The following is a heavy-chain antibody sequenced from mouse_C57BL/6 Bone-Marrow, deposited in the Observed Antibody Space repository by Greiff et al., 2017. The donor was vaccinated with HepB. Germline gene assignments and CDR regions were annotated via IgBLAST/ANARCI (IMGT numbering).Heavy chain of an antibody. Sequence: VQLQQSGPELVKPGASVKISCKASGYSFTGYYMNWVKQSPEKSLEWIGEINPSTGGTTYNQKFKAKATLTVDKSSSTAYMQLKSLTSEDSAVYYCAREDYGSRFAYWGQGTLVTVSA. D-gene: IGHD1-1*01. CDR3: AREDYGSRFAY. J-gene: IGHJ3*01. CDR2: INPSTGGT. CDR1: GYSFTGYY. V-gene: IGHV1-42*01.